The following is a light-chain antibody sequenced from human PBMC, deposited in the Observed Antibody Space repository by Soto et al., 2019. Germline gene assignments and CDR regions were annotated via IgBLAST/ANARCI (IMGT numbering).Light chain of an antibody. CDR1: QSVSSSY. CDR3: LPPGNGVPLP. J-gene: IGKJ1*01. Sequence: MVTKSPGTLSLSPGERATLSCRASQSVSSSYLAWYQQKPGQAPRLLIDDASIRATGIPARFSDSGSGTDCTLTISSQDPECSAGYFLLPPGNGVPLPFGRGTKVDI. V-gene: IGKV3D-20*02. CDR2: DAS.